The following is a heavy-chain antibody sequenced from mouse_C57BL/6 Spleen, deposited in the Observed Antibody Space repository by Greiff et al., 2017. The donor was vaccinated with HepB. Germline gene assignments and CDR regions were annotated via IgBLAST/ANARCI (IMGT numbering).Heavy chain of an antibody. CDR1: GFTFSDYG. Sequence: EVMLVESGGGLVKPGGSLKLSCAASGFTFSDYGMHWVRQAPEKGLEWFAYISSGSSTIYYPDTVKGRFTISRDNAKNTLFLQMSSLRSEDTAMYYWARPGDYGSSPYYFDYWGQGTTLTVSS. J-gene: IGHJ2*01. D-gene: IGHD1-1*01. CDR2: ISSGSSTI. CDR3: ARPGDYGSSPYYFDY. V-gene: IGHV5-17*01.